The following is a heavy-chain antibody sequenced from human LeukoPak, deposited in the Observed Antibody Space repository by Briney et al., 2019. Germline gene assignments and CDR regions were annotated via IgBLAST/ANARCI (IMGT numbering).Heavy chain of an antibody. CDR2: IYTSGST. D-gene: IGHD3-22*01. J-gene: IGHJ3*02. V-gene: IGHV4-4*07. CDR3: ARNKYYYDSSGYYYLDAFDI. Sequence: PSETLSLTCTVSGGSISSYYWSWIRQPAGKGLEWIGRIYTSGSTNYNPSLKSRVTMSVDTSKNQFSLKLSSVTAADTAVYYCARNKYYYDSSGYYYLDAFDIWGQGTMVTVSS. CDR1: GGSISSYY.